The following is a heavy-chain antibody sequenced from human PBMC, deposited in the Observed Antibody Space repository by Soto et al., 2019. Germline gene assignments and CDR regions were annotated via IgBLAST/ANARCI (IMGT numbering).Heavy chain of an antibody. Sequence: SVKVSCKASGGTFSSYAISWVRQAPGQGLEWMGGIIPIFGTANYAQKFQGRVTITADKSTSTAYMELSSPRYEDTAVYYCARAKATAGGDIVVVVAATKLSWFDPWGQGTLVTVSS. CDR3: ARAKATAGGDIVVVVAATKLSWFDP. V-gene: IGHV1-69*06. D-gene: IGHD2-15*01. CDR1: GGTFSSYA. J-gene: IGHJ5*02. CDR2: IIPIFGTA.